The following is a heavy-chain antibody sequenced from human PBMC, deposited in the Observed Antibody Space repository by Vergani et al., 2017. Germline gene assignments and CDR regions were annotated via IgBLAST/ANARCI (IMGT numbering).Heavy chain of an antibody. D-gene: IGHD3-10*01. CDR3: ASVVEGGGYYYGSGPPPGGYYYGMDV. J-gene: IGHJ6*02. CDR1: GYTFTGYY. CDR2: IIPIFGIA. Sequence: QVQLVQSGAEVKKPGASVKVSCKASGYTFTGYYMHWVRQAPGQGLEWMGWIIPIFGIANYAQKFQGRVTITADKSTSTAYMELSSLRSEDTAVYYGASVVEGGGYYYGSGPPPGGYYYGMDVWGQGTTVTVSS. V-gene: IGHV1-69*17.